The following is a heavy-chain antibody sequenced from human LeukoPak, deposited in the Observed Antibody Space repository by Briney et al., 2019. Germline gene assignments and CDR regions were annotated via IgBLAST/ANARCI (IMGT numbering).Heavy chain of an antibody. CDR2: ISYDGSNK. Sequence: PGRSLRLSCAASGFTFSSYGMHWVRQAPGKGLEWVAVISYDGSNKYYADSVRGRFTLSRDNSKNTLYLQMNSLRAEDTSVYYCASLGHNYDSSGYPYDAFDIWGQGTLVTVSS. V-gene: IGHV3-30*03. D-gene: IGHD3-22*01. CDR3: ASLGHNYDSSGYPYDAFDI. J-gene: IGHJ3*02. CDR1: GFTFSSYG.